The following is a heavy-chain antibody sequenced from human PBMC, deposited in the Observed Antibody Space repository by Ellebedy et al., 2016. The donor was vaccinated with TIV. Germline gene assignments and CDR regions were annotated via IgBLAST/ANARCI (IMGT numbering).Heavy chain of an antibody. CDR2: INPKSGGT. V-gene: IGHV1-2*04. CDR1: GYTFSSYG. Sequence: ASVKVSCKASGYTFSSYGITWVRQAPGQGLEWMGWINPKSGGTSYAQKFQDSVTMTRDTSVTTGYMELRRLRHDDTAVYYCARIGSGSSDLDSWGQGTLVTVSS. J-gene: IGHJ5*01. CDR3: ARIGSGSSDLDS. D-gene: IGHD6-6*01.